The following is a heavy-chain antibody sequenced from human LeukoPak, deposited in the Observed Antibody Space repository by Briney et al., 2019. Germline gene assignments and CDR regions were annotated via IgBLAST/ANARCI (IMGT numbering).Heavy chain of an antibody. CDR1: GFTFSSYA. CDR3: ARDEDYGSGSFFDY. Sequence: HPGGSLRLSCAASGFTFSSYAMHWVRQAPGKGLEWVAVISYDGSNKYYADSVKGRFTISRDNSKNTLYLQMNSLRAEDTAVYYCARDEDYGSGSFFDYWGQGTLVTVSS. V-gene: IGHV3-30-3*01. J-gene: IGHJ4*02. D-gene: IGHD3-10*01. CDR2: ISYDGSNK.